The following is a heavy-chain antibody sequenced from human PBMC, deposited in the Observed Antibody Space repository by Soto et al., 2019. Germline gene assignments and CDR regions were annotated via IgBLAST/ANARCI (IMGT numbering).Heavy chain of an antibody. D-gene: IGHD5-18*01. CDR2: ISNDGSNK. J-gene: IGHJ4*02. CDR3: AKDNGYTYGWETFCDY. CDR1: GFTFSSYG. Sequence: QVQLVESGGGVVQPGGSLRLSCAASGFTFSSYGIHWVRQAPGKGLEWVSLISNDGSNKYYADSVKGRFTISRDNSKNTLYLQLNSLRADDTAVYYCAKDNGYTYGWETFCDYWGQGTLVAVSS. V-gene: IGHV3-30*18.